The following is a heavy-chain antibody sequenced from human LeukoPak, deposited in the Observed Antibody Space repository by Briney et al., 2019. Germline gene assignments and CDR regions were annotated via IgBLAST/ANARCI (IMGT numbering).Heavy chain of an antibody. Sequence: GGSLRLSCAASGFTFSTYSMNWVRQAPGKGLEWVSFISSSSSYIYDADSVKGRFTIARDNAKNSLFLQMSSLRAEDTAIYYCARELLWFGGPGAFDIWGQGTMVTVSS. CDR1: GFTFSTYS. J-gene: IGHJ3*02. V-gene: IGHV3-21*05. D-gene: IGHD3-10*01. CDR2: ISSSSSYI. CDR3: ARELLWFGGPGAFDI.